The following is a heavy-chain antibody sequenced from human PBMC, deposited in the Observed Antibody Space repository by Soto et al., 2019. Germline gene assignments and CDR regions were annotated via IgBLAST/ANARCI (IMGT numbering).Heavy chain of an antibody. D-gene: IGHD5-18*01. J-gene: IGHJ4*02. Sequence: PGGSLRLSCAASGFTFSAYSFHWVRQAPGKGLEWVALISYDGTNKYYGDSVKGRFTISRDNSKNTLYLQMNSLGAEDTAVYYCARDQRGYSFGPFDYWGQGTLVTVSS. CDR1: GFTFSAYS. V-gene: IGHV3-30*04. CDR3: ARDQRGYSFGPFDY. CDR2: ISYDGTNK.